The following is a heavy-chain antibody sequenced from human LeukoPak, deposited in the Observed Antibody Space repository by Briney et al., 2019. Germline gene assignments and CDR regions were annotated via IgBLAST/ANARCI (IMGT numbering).Heavy chain of an antibody. CDR3: AKTLSYYYDSSGYYGYYFDY. D-gene: IGHD3-22*01. J-gene: IGHJ4*02. Sequence: GGSLRLSCAASGFTFSSYWMGWVRQAPGKGLEWVANIKQDGTEKHYVDSVKGRFTISRDNSKNTLYLQMNSLRAEDTAVYYCAKTLSYYYDSSGYYGYYFDYWGQGTLVTVSS. CDR2: IKQDGTEK. CDR1: GFTFSSYW. V-gene: IGHV3-7*03.